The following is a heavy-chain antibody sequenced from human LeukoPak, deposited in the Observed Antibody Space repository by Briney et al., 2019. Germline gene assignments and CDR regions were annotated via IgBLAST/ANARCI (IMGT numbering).Heavy chain of an antibody. V-gene: IGHV4-34*01. Sequence: SETLSLICAVYGGSFSVYYWSWIRQPPGKWLECLGVINHSGSTNYNPPLKTRVTISVATSKNQFSLKLSSVTAADTAMYYCARRGSSSWYSLVGYYFVYWGQGTLVTVSS. J-gene: IGHJ4*02. D-gene: IGHD6-13*01. CDR1: GGSFSVYY. CDR3: ARRGSSSWYSLVGYYFVY. CDR2: INHSGST.